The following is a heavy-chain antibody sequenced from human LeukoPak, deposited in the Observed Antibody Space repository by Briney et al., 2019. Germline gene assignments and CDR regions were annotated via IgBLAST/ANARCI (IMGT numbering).Heavy chain of an antibody. J-gene: IGHJ4*02. CDR1: GYIFTSYG. Sequence: GASVKVSCKASGYIFTSYGITWVRQAPGRGLEWMGRISVYNGNTKYAEKFQGRVSMTTDTSTSTAYMELRSLGSDDTAVYYCAREDLVRGLIGPDYWGQGTLVTVSS. CDR3: AREDLVRGLIGPDY. D-gene: IGHD3-10*01. CDR2: ISVYNGNT. V-gene: IGHV1-18*01.